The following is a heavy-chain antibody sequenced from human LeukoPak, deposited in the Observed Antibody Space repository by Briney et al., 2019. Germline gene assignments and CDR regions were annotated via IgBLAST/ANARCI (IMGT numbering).Heavy chain of an antibody. CDR1: GVSMSGHF. J-gene: IGHJ4*02. CDR3: ARDPGDTDWYNFDF. CDR2: IHSSGST. D-gene: IGHD3-9*01. V-gene: IGHV4-59*11. Sequence: PSDTLSLTCTVSGVSMSGHFWSWFRRPPGKGLENVGYIHSSGSTNYNPSYKSRVTVSLEMSKSQFSLTLRSVTAADTAVYYCARDPGDTDWYNFDFWGQGILVTVSS.